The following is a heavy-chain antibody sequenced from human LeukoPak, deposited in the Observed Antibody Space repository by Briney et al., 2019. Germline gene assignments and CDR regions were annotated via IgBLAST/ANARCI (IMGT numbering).Heavy chain of an antibody. V-gene: IGHV3-23*01. D-gene: IGHD1-7*01. CDR1: GFTFSSHV. Sequence: GGSLRLSCAASGFTFSSHVMSWVRQAPGKRLEWVSSIRGSGDSTYYADSVKGRFTISRDNSKNTLYLQMNSLRAEDTAIYYCAKDIVTGTTGWFDPWGQGTLVTVSS. CDR2: IRGSGDST. J-gene: IGHJ5*02. CDR3: AKDIVTGTTGWFDP.